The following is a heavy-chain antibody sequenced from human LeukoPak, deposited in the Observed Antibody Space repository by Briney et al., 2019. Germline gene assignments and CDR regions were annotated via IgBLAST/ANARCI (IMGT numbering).Heavy chain of an antibody. V-gene: IGHV4-59*08. Sequence: SETLSLTCTVSGGSISSYYRSWIRQPPGKGMEWIGYIHYSGSTNYNPSLKSRVTILVDTSKNQFSLKLSSVTAADTAVYYCARGYCSSSSCYRYYYYYMDVWGKGTTVTVSS. CDR2: IHYSGST. CDR1: GGSISSYY. CDR3: ARGYCSSSSCYRYYYYYMDV. J-gene: IGHJ6*03. D-gene: IGHD2-2*02.